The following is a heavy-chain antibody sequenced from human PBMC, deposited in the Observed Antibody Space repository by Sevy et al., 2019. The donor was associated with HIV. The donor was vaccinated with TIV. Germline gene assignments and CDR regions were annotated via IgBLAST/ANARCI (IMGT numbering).Heavy chain of an antibody. CDR1: GFTFSTYG. J-gene: IGHJ4*02. CDR3: ARDGGYSPHWDIAY. V-gene: IGHV3-30*03. Sequence: GGSLRLSCAASGFTFSTYGMHWVRQAPGKGLEWVAVASSDGSYTSYADSVKGRFTISRDNSRNTLYLQINNLRAGDTAVYYCARDGGYSPHWDIAYWGQGILLTVSS. D-gene: IGHD2-2*02. CDR2: ASSDGSYT.